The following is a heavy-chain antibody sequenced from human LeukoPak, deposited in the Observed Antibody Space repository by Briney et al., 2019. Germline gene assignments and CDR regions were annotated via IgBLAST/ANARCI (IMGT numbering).Heavy chain of an antibody. D-gene: IGHD1-26*01. CDR1: GFTFSSYA. CDR3: AKEGKYSGTYYVKRYFDY. Sequence: GGSLRLSCAASGFTFSSYAMHWVRQAPGKGLEWVAVISYDGNNQYYADSVKGRFTISRDNSKNTLYLQVSSLRAEDTAVYYCAKEGKYSGTYYVKRYFDYWGQGTLVTVSS. CDR2: ISYDGNNQ. V-gene: IGHV3-30*04. J-gene: IGHJ4*02.